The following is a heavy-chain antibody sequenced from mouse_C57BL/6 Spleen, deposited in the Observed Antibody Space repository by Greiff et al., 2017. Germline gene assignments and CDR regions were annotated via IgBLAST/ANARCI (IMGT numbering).Heavy chain of an antibody. CDR1: GYAFSSYW. CDR2: IYPGAGDT. V-gene: IGHV1-80*01. CDR3: ARDYYGSACFAY. D-gene: IGHD1-1*01. Sequence: VQLQQSGAELVKPGASVKISCKASGYAFSSYWMNWVKQRPGKGLEWIGQIYPGAGDTNYNGKFKGKATLTADKSSSTAYMQLSSLTSEDSAVYYCARDYYGSACFAYWGQGTLVTVSA. J-gene: IGHJ3*01.